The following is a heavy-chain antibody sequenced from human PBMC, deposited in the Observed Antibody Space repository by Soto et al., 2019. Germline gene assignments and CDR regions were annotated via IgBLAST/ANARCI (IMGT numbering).Heavy chain of an antibody. Sequence: QVQLVQSGAEVKKPGASVKVSCKASGYTFTSYDINWVRQATGQGLEWMGWMNPNSGNTGYAQKFQGRFTMTRNTSISTAYMELSSLRSEDTAVYYCARAGIAVAGSPNWYFDLWGRGTLVTVSS. CDR2: MNPNSGNT. J-gene: IGHJ2*01. V-gene: IGHV1-8*01. D-gene: IGHD6-19*01. CDR3: ARAGIAVAGSPNWYFDL. CDR1: GYTFTSYD.